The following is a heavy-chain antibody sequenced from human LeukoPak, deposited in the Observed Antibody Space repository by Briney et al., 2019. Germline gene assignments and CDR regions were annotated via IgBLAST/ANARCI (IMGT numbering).Heavy chain of an antibody. CDR1: GFTFDDYA. Sequence: GGSLRLSCAASGFTFDDYAMHWVRQAPGKGLEWVSLISWDGGSTYYADSVKGRFTISRDNSKNSLYLQMNSLRAEDTALYYCAKVVRNSGYDTYFDYWGQGTLVTVSS. J-gene: IGHJ4*02. CDR2: ISWDGGST. V-gene: IGHV3-43D*03. D-gene: IGHD5-12*01. CDR3: AKVVRNSGYDTYFDY.